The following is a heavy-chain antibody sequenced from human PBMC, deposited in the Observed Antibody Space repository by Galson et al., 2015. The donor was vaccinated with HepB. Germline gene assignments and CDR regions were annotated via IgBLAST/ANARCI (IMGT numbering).Heavy chain of an antibody. CDR1: GFTFSSRA. Sequence: SLRLSCAGSGFTFSSRAMSWVRQAPGKGLEWVSLISDSGGLTYYADSVKGRFTILRDNSKNTVYLQMNSLTAEDTAVYYCATEGPRGRSYYFDYWGQGTPVTVSS. J-gene: IGHJ4*02. CDR2: ISDSGGLT. CDR3: ATEGPRGRSYYFDY. D-gene: IGHD3-10*01. V-gene: IGHV3-23*01.